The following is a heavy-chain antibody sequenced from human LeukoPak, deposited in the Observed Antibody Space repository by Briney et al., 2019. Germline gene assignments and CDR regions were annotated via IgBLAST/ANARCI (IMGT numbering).Heavy chain of an antibody. CDR3: AKVGDYDILTGYSYYFDY. V-gene: IGHV3-23*01. CDR1: GFTFSSYA. CDR2: ISGSGGST. D-gene: IGHD3-9*01. Sequence: PGGSLRLSCAASGFTFSSYAMSWVRQAPGKGLEWFSAISGSGGSTYYADSVKGRFTISRDNSKNTLYLQMNSLRAEDTAVYYCAKVGDYDILTGYSYYFDYWGQGTLVTVSS. J-gene: IGHJ4*02.